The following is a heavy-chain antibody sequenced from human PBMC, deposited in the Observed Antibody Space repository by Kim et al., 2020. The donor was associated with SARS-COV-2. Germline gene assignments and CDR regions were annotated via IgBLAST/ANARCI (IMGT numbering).Heavy chain of an antibody. CDR1: GFTFSDYY. D-gene: IGHD1-1*01. V-gene: IGHV3-11*01. CDR2: ISSSGSTI. J-gene: IGHJ3*02. Sequence: GGSLRLSCAASGFTFSDYYMSWIRQAPGKGLEWVSYISSSGSTIYYADSVKGRFTISRDNAKNSLYLQMNSLRAEDTAVYYCARDQERGHHWQSTKAAFDIWAKAQWSPSLQ. CDR3: ARDQERGHHWQSTKAAFDI.